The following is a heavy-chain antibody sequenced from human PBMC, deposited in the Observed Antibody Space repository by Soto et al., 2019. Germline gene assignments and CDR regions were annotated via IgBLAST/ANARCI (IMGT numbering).Heavy chain of an antibody. J-gene: IGHJ6*03. CDR1: GGSISSYY. CDR2: IYYSGST. V-gene: IGHV4-59*01. D-gene: IGHD6-13*01. Sequence: TSETLSLTCTVSGGSISSYYWSWIRQPPGKGLEWIGYIYYSGSTNYNPSLKSRVTISVDTSKNQFSLKLSSVTAADTAVYYCARGPMIAAAGNYYYYYMDVWGKGTTVTVSS. CDR3: ARGPMIAAAGNYYYYYMDV.